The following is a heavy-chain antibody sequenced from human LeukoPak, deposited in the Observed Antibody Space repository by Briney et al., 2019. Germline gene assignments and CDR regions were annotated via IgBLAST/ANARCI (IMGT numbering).Heavy chain of an antibody. Sequence: GRSLRLSCAASGFTFSNYAMHWVRQAPGKGLEWVAVIWYDGSPKYYPDSVKGRFTISRDNSKNSIYLQMKSLGVDDTAIYYCVKEGIYLKSSLEEWGQGTLVTVSS. CDR3: VKEGIYLKSSLEE. D-gene: IGHD5-12*01. J-gene: IGHJ4*02. CDR2: IWYDGSPK. V-gene: IGHV3-33*06. CDR1: GFTFSNYA.